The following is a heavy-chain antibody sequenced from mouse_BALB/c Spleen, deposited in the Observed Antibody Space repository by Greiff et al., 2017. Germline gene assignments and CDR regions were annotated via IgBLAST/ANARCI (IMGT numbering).Heavy chain of an antibody. CDR1: GFSLTSYG. Sequence: VKLMESGPGLVAPSQTLSITCTVSGFSLTSYGVHWVRQPPGKGLEWLGVIWAGGSTNYNSAFMSRLSISKDNSKSQVFLKMNSLQTDDTAMYYCAREGGYYGCAMDYWGQGTSVTVSS. J-gene: IGHJ4*01. D-gene: IGHD2-3*01. CDR2: IWAGGST. V-gene: IGHV2-9*02. CDR3: AREGGYYGCAMDY.